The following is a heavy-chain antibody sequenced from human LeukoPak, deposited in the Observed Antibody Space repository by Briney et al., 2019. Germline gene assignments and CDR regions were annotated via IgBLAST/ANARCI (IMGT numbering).Heavy chain of an antibody. CDR1: GGTFSSYA. V-gene: IGHV1-69*04. J-gene: IGHJ4*02. CDR2: IIPILGIA. Sequence: SVKVSCKASGGTFSSYAISWVRQAPGQGLEWMGRIIPILGIANYAQKFQGRVTITADKSTSTAYMELSSLRSEDTAAYYCAREGSGDGSNDYWGQGTLVTVSS. D-gene: IGHD1-26*01. CDR3: AREGSGDGSNDY.